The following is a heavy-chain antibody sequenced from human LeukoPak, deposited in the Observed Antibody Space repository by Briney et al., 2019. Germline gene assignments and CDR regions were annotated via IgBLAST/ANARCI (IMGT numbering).Heavy chain of an antibody. J-gene: IGHJ4*02. D-gene: IGHD5-24*01. V-gene: IGHV4-59*01. CDR2: IYYSGST. Sequence: LETLSLTCTVSGGSISSYYWSWIRQPPGKGLEWIGYIYYSGSTNYNPSLKSRVTISVDTSKNQFSLKLSSVTAADTAVYYCARVHGGDGYNPFDYWGQGTLVTVSS. CDR3: ARVHGGDGYNPFDY. CDR1: GGSISSYY.